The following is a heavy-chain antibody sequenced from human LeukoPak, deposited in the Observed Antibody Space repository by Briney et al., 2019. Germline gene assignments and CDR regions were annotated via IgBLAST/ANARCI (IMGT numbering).Heavy chain of an antibody. D-gene: IGHD3-10*01. J-gene: IGHJ4*02. V-gene: IGHV3-21*01. CDR1: GFTFSSYS. Sequence: GGSLRLSCAASGFTFSSYSMNWVRQAPGKGLEWVSSISSSSSYIYYADSVKGRFTISRDSAKNSLYLQMNSLRAEDTAVYYCARGPRASRDYYGSGSYYFDYWGQGTLVTVSS. CDR3: ARGPRASRDYYGSGSYYFDY. CDR2: ISSSSSYI.